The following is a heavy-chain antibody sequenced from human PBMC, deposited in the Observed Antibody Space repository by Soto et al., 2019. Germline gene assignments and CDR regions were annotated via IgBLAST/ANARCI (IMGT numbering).Heavy chain of an antibody. CDR1: GGTFSSYA. Sequence: AVKVSCKASGGTFSSYAISWVRQAPGQGLEWMGGIIPIFGTANYAQKFQGRVTITADESTSTAYMELSSLRSEDTAVYYCASWGYCSSTSCYTGYDYWGQGTLVPVTS. J-gene: IGHJ4*02. CDR3: ASWGYCSSTSCYTGYDY. CDR2: IIPIFGTA. V-gene: IGHV1-69*13. D-gene: IGHD2-2*02.